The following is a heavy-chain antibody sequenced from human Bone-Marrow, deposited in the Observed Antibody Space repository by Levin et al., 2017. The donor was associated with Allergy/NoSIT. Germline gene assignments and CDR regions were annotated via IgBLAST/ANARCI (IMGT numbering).Heavy chain of an antibody. CDR2: IKQDGSEK. J-gene: IGHJ6*02. Sequence: GGSLRLSCAASGFTFSSYWMSWVRQAPGKGLEWVANIKQDGSEKYYVDSVKGRFTISRDNAKNSLYLQMNSLRAEDTAVYYCARASITGTTNYGMDVWGQGTTVTVSS. D-gene: IGHD1-7*01. V-gene: IGHV3-7*01. CDR3: ARASITGTTNYGMDV. CDR1: GFTFSSYW.